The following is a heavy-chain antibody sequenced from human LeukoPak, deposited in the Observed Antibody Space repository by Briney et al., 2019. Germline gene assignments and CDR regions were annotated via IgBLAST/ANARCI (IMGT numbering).Heavy chain of an antibody. V-gene: IGHV3-23*01. D-gene: IGHD3-9*01. CDR1: GFTFSSYA. CDR3: ATSPYYDILTGTDY. Sequence: GGSLRLSCSASGFTFSSYAMSWVRQAPGKGLEWVSAISGSGGSTYYADSVKGRFTISRDNSKNTLYLQMNSLRAEDTAVYYCATSPYYDILTGTDYWGQGTLVTVSS. CDR2: ISGSGGST. J-gene: IGHJ4*02.